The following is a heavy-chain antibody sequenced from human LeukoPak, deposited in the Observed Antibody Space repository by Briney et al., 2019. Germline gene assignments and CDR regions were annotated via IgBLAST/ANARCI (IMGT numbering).Heavy chain of an antibody. CDR3: ARDSSSSRIFDY. V-gene: IGHV3-7*01. CDR2: IKQDESEK. D-gene: IGHD6-13*01. J-gene: IGHJ4*02. Sequence: GGALRLSCAASGLTISNYWMSWVRQAPGKGLEWVANIKQDESEKYYVDSVKGRFTVSRDNAKNSLYLQMNSLRAEDTAVYYCARDSSSSRIFDYWGQGTLVTVSS. CDR1: GLTISNYW.